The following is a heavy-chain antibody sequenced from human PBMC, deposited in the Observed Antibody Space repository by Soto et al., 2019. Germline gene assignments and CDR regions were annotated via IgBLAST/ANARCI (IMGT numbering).Heavy chain of an antibody. CDR2: INHSGST. V-gene: IGHV4-34*01. D-gene: IGHD3-9*01. CDR1: GGSFSGYY. Sequence: SETLSLTCAVCGGSFSGYYWSWIRQPPGKGLEWIGEINHSGSTNYNPSLKSRVTISVDTSKNQFSLKLSSVTAADTAVYYCARGGGLRYFDGYYYYYGMDVWGQGTTVTVSS. J-gene: IGHJ6*02. CDR3: ARGGGLRYFDGYYYYYGMDV.